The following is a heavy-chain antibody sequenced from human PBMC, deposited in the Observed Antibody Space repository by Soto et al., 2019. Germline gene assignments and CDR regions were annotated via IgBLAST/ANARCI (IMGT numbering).Heavy chain of an antibody. CDR2: IIPIFGTA. J-gene: IGHJ6*02. D-gene: IGHD6-13*01. CDR1: GGTFSSYA. V-gene: IGHV1-69*13. Sequence: SVKVSCKASGGTFSSYAISWVRQAPGQGLEWMGGIIPIFGTANYAQKFQGRVTITADESTSTAYRELSSLRSEDTAVYYCARASGIAAAGDYYYGMDVWGQGTTVTVSS. CDR3: ARASGIAAAGDYYYGMDV.